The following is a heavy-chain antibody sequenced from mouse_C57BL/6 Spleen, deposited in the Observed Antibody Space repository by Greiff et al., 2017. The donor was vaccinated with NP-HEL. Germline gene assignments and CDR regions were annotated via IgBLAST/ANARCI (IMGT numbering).Heavy chain of an antibody. CDR2: IYPGDGDT. CDR3: ARWGTTVVSLDY. Sequence: QVQLQQSGAELVKPGASVKISCKASGYAFSSYWMNWVKQRPGKGLEWIGQIYPGDGDTNYNGKFKGKATLTADKSSSTAYMQLSSLTSEDAAVYFCARWGTTVVSLDYWGQGTTLTVSS. D-gene: IGHD1-1*01. CDR1: GYAFSSYW. J-gene: IGHJ2*01. V-gene: IGHV1-80*01.